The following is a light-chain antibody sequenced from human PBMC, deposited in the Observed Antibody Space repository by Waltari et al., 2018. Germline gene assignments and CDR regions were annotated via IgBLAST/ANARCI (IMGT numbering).Light chain of an antibody. CDR2: RNN. CDR1: TSNIGSNY. CDR3: ATWDDSLSGPRV. J-gene: IGLJ3*02. V-gene: IGLV1-47*01. Sequence: QSVLTQPPSASGTPGQRVTISCSGSTSNIGSNYVYWYQQLPGTAPKLLIYRNNHRPSGVPDRFSGSKSGTSASLAISGLRSGDEADYFCATWDDSLSGPRVFGGGTRLTV.